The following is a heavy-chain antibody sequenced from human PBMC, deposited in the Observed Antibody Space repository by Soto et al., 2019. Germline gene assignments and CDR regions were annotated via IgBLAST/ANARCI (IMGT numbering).Heavy chain of an antibody. CDR1: GYTFTSYG. J-gene: IGHJ6*02. CDR2: ISAYNGNT. D-gene: IGHD3-9*01. V-gene: IGHV1-18*04. CDR3: ARERGPYYDILTGPYYYYYGMDV. Sequence: ASVKVSCKASGYTFTSYGISWVRQAPGQGLEWMGRISAYNGNTNYAQKLQGRVTMTTDTSTSTAYMELRSLRSDDTAVYYCARERGPYYDILTGPYYYYYGMDVWGQGTTVTVSS.